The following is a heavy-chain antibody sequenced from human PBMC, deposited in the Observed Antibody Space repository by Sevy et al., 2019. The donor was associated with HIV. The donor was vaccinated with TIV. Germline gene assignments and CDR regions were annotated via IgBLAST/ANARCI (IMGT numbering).Heavy chain of an antibody. CDR2: ISSSGQTT. Sequence: GGSLRLSCAASGFSFSSFYMTWIRQAPGKGLQWVAYISSSGQTTYYADSVKGRFIVSRDNAKNSLFLHMNSLRAEDTGVFFCARIPDMSPPKYGMDLWGQGTTVTVSS. CDR3: ARIPDMSPPKYGMDL. J-gene: IGHJ6*02. V-gene: IGHV3-11*01. D-gene: IGHD3-9*01. CDR1: GFSFSSFY.